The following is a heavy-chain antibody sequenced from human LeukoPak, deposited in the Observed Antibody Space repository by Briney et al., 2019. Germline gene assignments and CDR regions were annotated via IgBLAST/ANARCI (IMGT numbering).Heavy chain of an antibody. CDR1: GYTFTSYY. V-gene: IGHV1-46*01. CDR3: ARCITMVRGVRTDYYYYMDV. J-gene: IGHJ6*03. CDR2: INPSGGST. Sequence: ASVKVSCKASGYTFTSYYMHWVRQAPGQGLEWMGIINPSGGSTSYAQKFQGRVTMTRDMSTSTVYMELSSLRSEDTAVYYCARCITMVRGVRTDYYYYMDVWGKGTTVTVSS. D-gene: IGHD3-10*01.